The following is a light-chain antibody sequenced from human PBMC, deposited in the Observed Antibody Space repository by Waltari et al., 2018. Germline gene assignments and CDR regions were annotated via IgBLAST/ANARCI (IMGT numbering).Light chain of an antibody. J-gene: IGKJ2*01. CDR3: QQSSSSPWYT. CDR2: AAS. CDR1: QGISNF. Sequence: DIQMTQSPSSLSASVGDRVTVTCRASQGISNFLNWYQQKPGKAPKLLIYAASTLQRGVPSRFSGSGSGTDFTLTISSLQPEDFATYYCQQSSSSPWYTFGQGTKLEI. V-gene: IGKV1-39*01.